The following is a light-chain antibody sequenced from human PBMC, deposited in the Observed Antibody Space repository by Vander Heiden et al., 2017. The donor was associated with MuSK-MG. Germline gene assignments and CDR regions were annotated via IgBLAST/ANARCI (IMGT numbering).Light chain of an antibody. CDR1: QSLLHSNGYNY. Sequence: DIVLTQSPLSLPVTPGEPASISCRSSQSLLHSNGYNYLDWYVQKPGQSPQLLIYFGSRRASGVPDRFSGSGSGTDFTLKISRVEADDVGTYYGIQGLQTWTFGPGTRVEI. J-gene: IGKJ1*01. CDR3: IQGLQTWT. CDR2: FGS. V-gene: IGKV2-28*01.